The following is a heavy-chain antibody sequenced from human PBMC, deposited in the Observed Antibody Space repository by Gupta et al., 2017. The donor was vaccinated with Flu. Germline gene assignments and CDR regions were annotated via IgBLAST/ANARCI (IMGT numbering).Heavy chain of an antibody. V-gene: IGHV3-9*01. CDR3: AKVAYCSSTSCSYSHPDYYYYYGMDV. Sequence: EVQLVESGGGLVQPGRSLRLSCAASGFTFDDYAMHWVRPAPGKGLELVSGISWNSGSIGYADSVKGRFTISRDNAKNSLYLQMNSLRAEDTALYYCAKVAYCSSTSCSYSHPDYYYYYGMDVWGQGTTVTVSS. D-gene: IGHD2-2*01. CDR1: GFTFDDYA. J-gene: IGHJ6*02. CDR2: ISWNSGSI.